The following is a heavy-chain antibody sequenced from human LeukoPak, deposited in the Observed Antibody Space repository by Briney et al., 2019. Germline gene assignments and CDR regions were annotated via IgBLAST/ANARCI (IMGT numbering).Heavy chain of an antibody. V-gene: IGHV3-23*01. D-gene: IGHD5-12*01. CDR3: AKDLAEIVATIFDY. Sequence: PGRSLRLSCAASGFTFSSFAMSWVRQAPGKGLEWVSGISGGGGSTYYADSVKGRFTTSRDNSKDTLYLQMDSLRVEDAAVYYCAKDLAEIVATIFDYWGQGTLVTVSS. CDR1: GFTFSSFA. J-gene: IGHJ4*02. CDR2: ISGGGGST.